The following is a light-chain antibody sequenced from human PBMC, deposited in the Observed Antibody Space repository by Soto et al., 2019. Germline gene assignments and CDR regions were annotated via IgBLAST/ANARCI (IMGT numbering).Light chain of an antibody. V-gene: IGLV2-14*01. CDR1: SSDVGGYNY. CDR3: SSYTSSSTPYV. CDR2: EVS. Sequence: QSVLTQPASVSGSPGQSITISCTGTSSDVGGYNYVSWYQQHPGKAPKLMIYEVSNRPSGVSNRFSGSKSGNTASLTISGLQGEDEADYYCSSYTSSSTPYVFRTGTKLPVL. J-gene: IGLJ1*01.